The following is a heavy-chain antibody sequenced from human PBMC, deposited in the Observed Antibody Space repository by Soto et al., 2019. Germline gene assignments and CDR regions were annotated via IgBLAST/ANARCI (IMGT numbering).Heavy chain of an antibody. D-gene: IGHD3-22*01. CDR2: ISYDGSNK. V-gene: IGHV3-30-3*01. CDR1: GFTFSSYA. CDR3: ARDFSPWYYYDSSGSNGAAFDI. Sequence: PGGSLRLSCAAPGFTFSSYAFHWVRQAPGKGVEWVAVISYDGSNKYYADSVKGRFTISRDNSKNTLYLQMNSLRAEDTAVYYCARDFSPWYYYDSSGSNGAAFDIWGQGTMVTVSS. J-gene: IGHJ3*02.